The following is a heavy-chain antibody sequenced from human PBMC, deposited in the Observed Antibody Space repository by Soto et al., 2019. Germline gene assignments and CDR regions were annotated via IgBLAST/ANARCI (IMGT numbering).Heavy chain of an antibody. J-gene: IGHJ4*02. V-gene: IGHV5-10-1*01. CDR1: GYSFAGYW. CDR2: IDPSDSQT. CDR3: ADGGEWSFNFVY. Sequence: PGESLKISCKGSGYSFAGYWITWVRQKPGKGLEWMGRIDPSDSQTYYSPSFRGHVTISVTKSITTVFLQWSSLRAEDTAVYYCADGGEWSFNFVYWGQGTQVTVSS. D-gene: IGHD3-3*01.